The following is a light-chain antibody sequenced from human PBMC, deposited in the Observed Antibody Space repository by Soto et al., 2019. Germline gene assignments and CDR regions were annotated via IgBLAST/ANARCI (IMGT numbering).Light chain of an antibody. CDR1: SSDVGGYDY. J-gene: IGLJ2*01. CDR2: EVS. V-gene: IGLV2-8*01. Sequence: QSALTQPPSASGSPGQSVTISCTGTSSDVGGYDYVSWYLQSPGKAPKLIIYEVSKRPSGVPDRFSGSKSGNTASLTVSGLQFGDEGHYYCSSYAGSPVVFGGGTKLTVL. CDR3: SSYAGSPVV.